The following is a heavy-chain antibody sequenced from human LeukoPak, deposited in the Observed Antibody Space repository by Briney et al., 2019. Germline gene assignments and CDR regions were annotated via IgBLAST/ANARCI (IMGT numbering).Heavy chain of an antibody. D-gene: IGHD2-15*01. CDR3: AREAGYCSGGSCLRWFDP. V-gene: IGHV3-13*01. CDR1: GFTFSSYD. Sequence: PGGSLRLSCAASGFTFSSYDMHWVRQATGKGLEWVSAIGTAGDTYYPGSVKGRFTISRENAKNSLYLQMNSLRAGDTAMYYCAREAGYCSGGSCLRWFDPWGQGTLVTVSS. J-gene: IGHJ5*02. CDR2: IGTAGDT.